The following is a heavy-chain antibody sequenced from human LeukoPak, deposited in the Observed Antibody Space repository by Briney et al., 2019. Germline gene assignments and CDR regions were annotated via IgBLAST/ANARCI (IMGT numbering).Heavy chain of an antibody. CDR3: ARVRYGDYGWYFDL. CDR1: GGSISSGSYY. Sequence: SETLSLTCTISGGSISSGSYYWSWIRQPAGKGLEWIGRIYTSGSTNYNPSLKSRVTTSVDTSKNQFSLKLSSVTAADTAVYYCARVRYGDYGWYFDLWGRGTLVTVSS. CDR2: IYTSGST. D-gene: IGHD4-17*01. V-gene: IGHV4-61*02. J-gene: IGHJ2*01.